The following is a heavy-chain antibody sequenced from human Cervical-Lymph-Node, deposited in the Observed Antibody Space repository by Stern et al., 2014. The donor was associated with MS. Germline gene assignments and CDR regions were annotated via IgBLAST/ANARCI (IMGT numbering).Heavy chain of an antibody. Sequence: EVQLVESGPEVKRPGESLKISCQASGYTFTSYWIGWVRQMPGKGLEWIAIIFPGGSDIRYSPSFQGQATISATKSSSTAYLQWNNLKASDTAIYYCARQRYFDYWGQGTLVTVSS. CDR3: ARQRYFDY. V-gene: IGHV5-51*01. CDR2: IFPGGSDI. J-gene: IGHJ4*02. CDR1: GYTFTSYW.